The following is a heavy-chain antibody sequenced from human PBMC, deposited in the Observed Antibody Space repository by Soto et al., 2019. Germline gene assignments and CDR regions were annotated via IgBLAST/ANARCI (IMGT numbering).Heavy chain of an antibody. CDR3: NTGGYFFDY. V-gene: IGHV3-15*07. CDR2: IKSKPDGGTT. CDR1: GFTFSNAW. J-gene: IGHJ4*02. D-gene: IGHD3-10*01. Sequence: EELLVESGGGLVKPGGSLKLSCATSGFTFSNAWMNWVRQAPGKGLEWVGRIKSKPDGGTTDYAAPLKGRIGISRDDSKNTVYLQLTSLNTEDTAVYYCNTGGYFFDYWGQGTLVTVSS.